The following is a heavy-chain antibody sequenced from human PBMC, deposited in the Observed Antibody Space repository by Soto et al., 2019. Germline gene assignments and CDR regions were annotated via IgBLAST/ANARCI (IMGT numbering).Heavy chain of an antibody. V-gene: IGHV1-69*13. J-gene: IGHJ4*02. CDR3: ARAPILVSVTLYEDYFDS. CDR2: IIPIFDTT. Sequence: SVKVSCKASGGTFSNSGISCVRQAPGQGLEWMGGIIPIFDTTNYAQKLQGRITIIADESTNTVYMELSNLRSADTGVYYCARAPILVSVTLYEDYFDSWGQGTLVTVSS. D-gene: IGHD2-21*02. CDR1: GGTFSNSG.